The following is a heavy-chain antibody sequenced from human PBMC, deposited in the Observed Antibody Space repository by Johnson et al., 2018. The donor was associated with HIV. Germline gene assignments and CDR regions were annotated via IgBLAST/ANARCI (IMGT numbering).Heavy chain of an antibody. CDR3: ARGYCSGGICYPNDAFDI. J-gene: IGHJ3*02. Sequence: MQLVESGGGVVQPGRSLRLSCAASGFIFSTAAMHWVRQAPGKGLEYVASISINGDTTYYARSVQDRFTISRDNSKNTLYLQMDSLRAEDMAIYYCARGYCSGGICYPNDAFDIWGQGTMVTVSS. CDR2: ISINGDTT. D-gene: IGHD2-15*01. CDR1: GFIFSTAA. V-gene: IGHV3-64*01.